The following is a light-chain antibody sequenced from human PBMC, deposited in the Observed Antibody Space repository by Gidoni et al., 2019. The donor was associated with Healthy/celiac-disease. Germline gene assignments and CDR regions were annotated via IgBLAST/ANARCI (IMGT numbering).Light chain of an antibody. CDR2: SNN. CDR1: SSNIGSTT. Sequence: QSVLTQPPSASGTPGQRVTISCSGSSSNIGSTTVNWYQQLPGTAPKLLIYSNNQRPSGVPDRFPGSKSGTSASLAISGLQSEDEADYYCAAWDDSLNGPLYVFGTGTKVTVL. J-gene: IGLJ1*01. V-gene: IGLV1-44*01. CDR3: AAWDDSLNGPLYV.